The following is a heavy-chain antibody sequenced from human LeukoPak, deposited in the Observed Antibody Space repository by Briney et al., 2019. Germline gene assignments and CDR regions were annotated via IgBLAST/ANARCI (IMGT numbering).Heavy chain of an antibody. J-gene: IGHJ4*02. V-gene: IGHV3-23*01. CDR2: ISGSGGST. CDR1: GFTFNTYV. Sequence: PGGSLRLSCAASGFTFNTYVISWVRQAPGKGLEWVSAISGSGGSTYYADSVKGRFTISRGNSKNTLYMQMNSLRAEDTAVYYCAKLEAWTTVTGSGVDYWGQGTLVTVSS. D-gene: IGHD4-17*01. CDR3: AKLEAWTTVTGSGVDY.